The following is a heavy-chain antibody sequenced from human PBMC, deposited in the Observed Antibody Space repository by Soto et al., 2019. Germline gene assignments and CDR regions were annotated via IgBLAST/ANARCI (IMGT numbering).Heavy chain of an antibody. CDR2: INHSGST. CDR1: GGSFSGYY. J-gene: IGHJ6*02. D-gene: IGHD4-17*01. CDR3: ARVSGYGDYASTYYYYYYGMDV. Sequence: PSETLSLTCAVYGGSFSGYYWSWIRQPPGKGLEWIGEINHSGSTNYNPSLKSRVTISVDTSKNQFSLKLSSVTAADTAVYYCARVSGYGDYASTYYYYYYGMDVWGQGTTVT. V-gene: IGHV4-34*01.